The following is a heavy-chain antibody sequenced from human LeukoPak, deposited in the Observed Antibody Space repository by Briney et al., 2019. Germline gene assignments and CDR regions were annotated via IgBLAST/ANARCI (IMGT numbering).Heavy chain of an antibody. D-gene: IGHD6-13*01. CDR1: GGHLSCYL. Sequence: ETLSLTCCVYGGHLSCYLGGWVRQPPGKGVGWNGANNYCGRLHYNPSLKSRVTLGVDQAKNQFSPELSSVTGPGPAVYYCARGFCLSSSRANSPACTLYYYCCMDVWGQGTTVTGPS. CDR3: ARGFCLSSSRANSPACTLYYYCCMDV. CDR2: NNYCGRL. V-gene: IGHV4-34*01. J-gene: IGHJ6*01.